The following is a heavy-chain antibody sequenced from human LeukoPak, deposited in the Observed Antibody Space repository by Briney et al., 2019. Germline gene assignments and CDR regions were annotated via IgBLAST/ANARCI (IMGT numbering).Heavy chain of an antibody. Sequence: GGSLRLSCAASGFIVSSNHMSWVRQAPGKGLEWVSVIYSGGGTYYADSVKGRFTISRDKSRNTLYLQMNSLRAEDTAVYYCARDMSAAGLFDYWGQGTLVTVSS. CDR1: GFIVSSNH. D-gene: IGHD6-13*01. CDR3: ARDMSAAGLFDY. CDR2: IYSGGGT. J-gene: IGHJ4*02. V-gene: IGHV3-53*01.